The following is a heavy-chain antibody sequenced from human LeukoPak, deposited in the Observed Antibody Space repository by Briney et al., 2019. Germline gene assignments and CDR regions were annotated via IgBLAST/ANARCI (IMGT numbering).Heavy chain of an antibody. Sequence: ASVKVSCKASGYTFTSYGISWVRQAPGQGLEWMGWISAYNGNTNYAQKLQGRVTMTTDTSTSTAYMELRSLRSDDTAVYYCARGEAQYSSSSPLDYWGQGTLVTVSS. D-gene: IGHD6-6*01. V-gene: IGHV1-18*01. CDR3: ARGEAQYSSSSPLDY. CDR2: ISAYNGNT. CDR1: GYTFTSYG. J-gene: IGHJ4*02.